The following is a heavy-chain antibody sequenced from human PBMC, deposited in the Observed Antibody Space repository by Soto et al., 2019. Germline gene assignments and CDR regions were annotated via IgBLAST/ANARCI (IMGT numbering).Heavy chain of an antibody. CDR3: ARIRGITMVRGAPYYFDY. CDR1: GYSFTSYW. J-gene: IGHJ4*02. Sequence: ESLKISCKGSGYSFTSYWIGWVRQMPGKGLEWMGIIYPGDSDTRYSPSFQGQVTISADKSISTAYLQWSSLKASDTAMYYCARIRGITMVRGAPYYFDYWGQGTLVTVSS. D-gene: IGHD3-10*01. V-gene: IGHV5-51*01. CDR2: IYPGDSDT.